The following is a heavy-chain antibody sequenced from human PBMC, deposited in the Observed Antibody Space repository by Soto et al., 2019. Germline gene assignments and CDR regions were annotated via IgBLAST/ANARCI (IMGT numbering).Heavy chain of an antibody. CDR2: IYWDDDK. CDR3: AHSIGSFDY. V-gene: IGHV2-5*02. Sequence: QITLKESGPTLVKPTQTLTLTCTFSGLSLSTRGVGVRWIRQPPGKALEWLALIYWDDDKRYSPSLKSRLTMAKDSSRNQVVLTMTSMGAVDTATYYCAHSIGSFDYWGQGTLVTVSS. CDR1: GLSLSTRGVG. D-gene: IGHD2-15*01. J-gene: IGHJ4*02.